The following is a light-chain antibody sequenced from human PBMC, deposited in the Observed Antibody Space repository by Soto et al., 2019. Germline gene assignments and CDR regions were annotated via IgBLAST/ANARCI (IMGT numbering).Light chain of an antibody. V-gene: IGKV3-20*01. Sequence: SAATRAVSTRESFTLSCRASQNIHNHMSWFLQKPGQAPRLLIYGASNRATGIPDRFSGSGSGTDFTLTISRLEPEDFAVYYCQQYGSSGTFGQRTKVDI. CDR3: QQYGSSGT. CDR2: GAS. CDR1: QNIHNH. J-gene: IGKJ1*01.